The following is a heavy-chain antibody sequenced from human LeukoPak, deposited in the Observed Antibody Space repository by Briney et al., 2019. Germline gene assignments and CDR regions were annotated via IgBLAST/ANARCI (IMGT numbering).Heavy chain of an antibody. CDR3: ARGSGSYYYYFDY. Sequence: PSETLSLTCTVSGGSISSYYWSWIRQPPGKGLEWIGYIYYSGSTNYNPSLKSRVTISVDTSKNQFSLKLSSVTAADTAVYYCARGSGSYYYYFDYWGQGTLVTVSS. CDR2: IYYSGST. V-gene: IGHV4-59*01. J-gene: IGHJ4*02. CDR1: GGSISSYY. D-gene: IGHD1-26*01.